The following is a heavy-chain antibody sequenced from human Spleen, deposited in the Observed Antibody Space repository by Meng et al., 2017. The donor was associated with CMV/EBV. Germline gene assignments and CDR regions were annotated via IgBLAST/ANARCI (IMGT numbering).Heavy chain of an antibody. J-gene: IGHJ4*02. D-gene: IGHD3-10*01. CDR2: SRNDGSNE. Sequence: GESLKISCAASGFTFSSYAMHWVRQAPGKGLEWVAFSRNDGSNEYYEDSVKGRFTISRANSKNTLYLQMNSLRPEDTAVYYCAKAVVYGSGSQGLFDYWGQGTLVTVSS. CDR3: AKAVVYGSGSQGLFDY. CDR1: GFTFSSYA. V-gene: IGHV3-30*02.